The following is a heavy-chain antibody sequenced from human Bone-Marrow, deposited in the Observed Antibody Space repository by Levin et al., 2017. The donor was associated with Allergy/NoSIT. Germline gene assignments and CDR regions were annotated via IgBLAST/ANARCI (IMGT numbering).Heavy chain of an antibody. J-gene: IGHJ5*02. V-gene: IGHV4-61*02. CDR3: ARDETFNSWHTGWFDP. CDR1: GGSIHNTNHY. CDR2: MFAGGAA. Sequence: SQTLSLTCTVSGGSIHNTNHYWSWIRQPAGKGLEWIGRMFAGGAATYNRSLRSRVTISIDTSKNQFSLKLISVTAADTAVYYCARDETFNSWHTGWFDPWGQGTLVTVSS. D-gene: IGHD6-13*01.